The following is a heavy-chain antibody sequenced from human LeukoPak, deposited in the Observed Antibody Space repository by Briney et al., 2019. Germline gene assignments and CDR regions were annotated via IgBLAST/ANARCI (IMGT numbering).Heavy chain of an antibody. CDR2: IYPGDSDT. CDR3: ARRYYDILTGYYVFDY. CDR1: GYSFTSYW. Sequence: GESLKISCKGSGYSFTSYWIGWVRQMPGKGLEWMGIIYPGDSDTRYSPSFQGQVTFSADKSISTAYLQWSSLKASDTAMYYCARRYYDILTGYYVFDYWGQGTLVTVSS. V-gene: IGHV5-51*01. J-gene: IGHJ4*02. D-gene: IGHD3-9*01.